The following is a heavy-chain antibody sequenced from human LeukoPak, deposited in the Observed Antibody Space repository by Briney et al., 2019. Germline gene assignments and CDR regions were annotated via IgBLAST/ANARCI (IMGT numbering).Heavy chain of an antibody. D-gene: IGHD5-12*01. CDR1: GYTFSGYN. CDR3: ARDDSGYHPGWFDP. CDR2: INPDSGGT. J-gene: IGHJ5*02. V-gene: IGHV1-2*05. Sequence: ASVKVSCXASGYTFSGYNIHWVRQAHGQGLEWMGRINPDSGGTDYAQKFQGRVTMTRDTSISTAYMELSRLTSDDAGVYYCARDDSGYHPGWFDPWGQGTLVTVSP.